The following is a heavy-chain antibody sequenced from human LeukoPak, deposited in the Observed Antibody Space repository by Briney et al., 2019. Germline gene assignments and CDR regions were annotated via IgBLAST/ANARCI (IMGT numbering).Heavy chain of an antibody. J-gene: IGHJ4*02. CDR2: INHSGST. V-gene: IGHV4-34*01. Sequence: SETLSLTCAVYGGSFSGSYWSWIRQPPGKGLEWIGEINHSGSTNYNPSLKSRVTISVDTSKNQFSLNLKSVTAADTAMYYCARDGVVTMELDYWGQGTLVTVSS. D-gene: IGHD3-3*01. CDR3: ARDGVVTMELDY. CDR1: GGSFSGSY.